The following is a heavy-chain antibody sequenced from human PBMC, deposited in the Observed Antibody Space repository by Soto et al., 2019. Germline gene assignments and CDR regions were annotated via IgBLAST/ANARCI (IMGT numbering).Heavy chain of an antibody. J-gene: IGHJ4*02. V-gene: IGHV1-18*01. CDR3: SFAVHVVVVVAASYFDY. D-gene: IGHD2-15*01. Sequence: ASVKVSCKASGYTFTSYGISWVRRAPGQGLERMGWISAYNSNTNYAQKIQGRVTMTTDTSTSTAYMELRSLRSDDTAVYFCSFAVHVVVVVAASYFDYWGQGTLVTVSS. CDR1: GYTFTSYG. CDR2: ISAYNSNT.